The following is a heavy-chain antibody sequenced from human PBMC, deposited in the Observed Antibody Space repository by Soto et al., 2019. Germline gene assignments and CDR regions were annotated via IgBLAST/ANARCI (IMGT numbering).Heavy chain of an antibody. CDR3: ARLGGYYQAFDD. J-gene: IGHJ4*02. CDR2: IHYSGST. V-gene: IGHV4-39*07. D-gene: IGHD3-22*01. Sequence: SETLSLTCNVSGGSMSRSRFHWAWIRQTSGKGLEWIGSIHYSGSTYYNPSLRSRVTISVDSSKNQFSLKLDSVTAADTAVYYCARLGGYYQAFDDWGQGTLVTVSS. CDR1: GGSMSRSRFH.